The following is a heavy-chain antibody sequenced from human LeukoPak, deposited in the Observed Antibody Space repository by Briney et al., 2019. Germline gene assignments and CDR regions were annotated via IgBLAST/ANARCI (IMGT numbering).Heavy chain of an antibody. CDR2: ISSSGGTT. CDR3: AKDTVEMATKD. Sequence: GGSLRLSCAASGFTFTSYAMSWVRQAPGKGLEWVSVISSSGGTTDYADSVKGRFTISRDNSKNTLYLQMNSLRAEDTAVYYCAKDTVEMATKDWGQGTLVTVSS. J-gene: IGHJ4*02. CDR1: GFTFTSYA. D-gene: IGHD5-24*01. V-gene: IGHV3-23*01.